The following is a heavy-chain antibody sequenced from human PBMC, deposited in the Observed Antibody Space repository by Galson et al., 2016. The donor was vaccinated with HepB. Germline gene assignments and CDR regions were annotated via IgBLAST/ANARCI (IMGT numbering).Heavy chain of an antibody. CDR3: ARGLAVVVTALRGALDL. J-gene: IGHJ3*01. V-gene: IGHV1-69*13. Sequence: SVKVSCKASGGTFANYDINWVRQVPGQGLEWMGGVVPLFETRNYAPKFQGRLTITADESTGTAYMELNSLKSDDTAVYYCARGLAVVVTALRGALDLWGQETMVVVSS. D-gene: IGHD2-21*02. CDR2: VVPLFETR. CDR1: GGTFANYD.